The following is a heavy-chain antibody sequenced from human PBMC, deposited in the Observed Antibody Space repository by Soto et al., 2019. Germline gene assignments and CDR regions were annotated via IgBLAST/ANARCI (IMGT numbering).Heavy chain of an antibody. J-gene: IGHJ4*02. CDR2: IIGSGGST. V-gene: IGHV3-23*01. D-gene: IGHD1-26*01. CDR1: GFTFSSYA. Sequence: EVQLLESGGGLVQPGGSLRLSCAASGFTFSSYAMSWVRQAPGKGLEWVSAIIGSGGSTYYADSVKGRFTISRDNSKNTLYLQMNSLRAEDTAVYYCANSRDSGSLCYFDYWGQGTLVTVSS. CDR3: ANSRDSGSLCYFDY.